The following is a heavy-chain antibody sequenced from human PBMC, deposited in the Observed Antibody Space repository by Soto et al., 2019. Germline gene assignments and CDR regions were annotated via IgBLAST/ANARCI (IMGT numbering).Heavy chain of an antibody. CDR2: TYYRSKWYN. J-gene: IGHJ5*02. CDR3: ARGGYCSGGSCYGGNWFDP. V-gene: IGHV6-1*01. D-gene: IGHD2-15*01. Sequence: SQTLSLTCAISGDSVSSNSAAWNWIRQSPSRGLEWLGRTYYRSKWYNDYAVSVKSRITINPDTSKNQFSLQLNSVTPEDTAVYYCARGGYCSGGSCYGGNWFDPWGQGTLVTVSS. CDR1: GDSVSSNSAA.